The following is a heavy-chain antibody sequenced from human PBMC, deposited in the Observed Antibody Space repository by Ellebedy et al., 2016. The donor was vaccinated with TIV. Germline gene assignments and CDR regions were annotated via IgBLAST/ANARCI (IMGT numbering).Heavy chain of an antibody. D-gene: IGHD2-21*01. J-gene: IGHJ6*02. V-gene: IGHV1-69*13. CDR1: GGTFSSYA. CDR3: ARALSAYESNYYGMDV. CDR2: IIPIFGTA. Sequence: AASVKVSCKASGGTFSSYAISWVRQAPGQGLEWMGGIIPIFGTANYAQKFQGRVTITADESTSTAYMELSSLRSENTAVYYWARALSAYESNYYGMDVWGQGTTVTVSS.